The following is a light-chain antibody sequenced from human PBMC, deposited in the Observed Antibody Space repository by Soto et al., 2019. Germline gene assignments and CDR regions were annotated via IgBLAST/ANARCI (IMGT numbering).Light chain of an antibody. Sequence: DIQMTQSPSTLSASIGDRVTITCRASQSINNWLAWYQQRPGKAPKLLIYKASTLESGVPPRFSGSGSGTEFTLTISSLQPDDFATYYCQQYNSHTFGQGTQLEIK. CDR3: QQYNSHT. CDR1: QSINNW. V-gene: IGKV1-5*03. J-gene: IGKJ2*01. CDR2: KAS.